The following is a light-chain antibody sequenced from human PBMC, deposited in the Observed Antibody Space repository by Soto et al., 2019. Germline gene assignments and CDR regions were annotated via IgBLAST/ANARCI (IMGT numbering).Light chain of an antibody. V-gene: IGKV1-5*01. Sequence: DIQMTQSPSTVSASVGDRVTITCRASQGISRWLAWYQQKPGRAPKLLIYEASILESGVPSRFSGSGSGTEFTLTISSPQPSDFATYYCQQANSKSWTFDQGTSVEIK. CDR1: QGISRW. J-gene: IGKJ1*01. CDR2: EAS. CDR3: QQANSKSWT.